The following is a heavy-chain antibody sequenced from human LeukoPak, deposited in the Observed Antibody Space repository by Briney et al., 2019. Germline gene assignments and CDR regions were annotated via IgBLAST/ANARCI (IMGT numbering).Heavy chain of an antibody. V-gene: IGHV1-46*01. CDR1: GYTFTGYY. Sequence: ASVKVSCKASGYTFTGYYMHWVRQAPGQGLEWMGIISPSGAITSYAQKFQGRVTMTSDMSTRTVYMELSSLRSEDTAVYYCARVRDGHNDAYDIWGQGTMVTVSS. CDR2: ISPSGAIT. D-gene: IGHD5-24*01. J-gene: IGHJ3*02. CDR3: ARVRDGHNDAYDI.